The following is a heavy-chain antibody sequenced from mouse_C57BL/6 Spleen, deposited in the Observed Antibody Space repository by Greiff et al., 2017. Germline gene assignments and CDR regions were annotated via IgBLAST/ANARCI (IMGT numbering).Heavy chain of an antibody. J-gene: IGHJ4*01. CDR1: GYAFSSSW. V-gene: IGHV1-82*01. Sequence: QVQLQQSGPELVKPGASVKISCKASGYAFSSSWMNWVKQRPGKGLEWIGRIYPGDGDTNYNGKFKGKATLTADKSSSTAYMQLSSLTAEDSAVYFCASRGDYAMDYWGQGTSVTVSS. CDR3: ASRGDYAMDY. CDR2: IYPGDGDT.